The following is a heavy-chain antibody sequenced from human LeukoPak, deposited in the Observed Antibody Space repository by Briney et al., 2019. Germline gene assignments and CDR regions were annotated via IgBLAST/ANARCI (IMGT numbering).Heavy chain of an antibody. CDR1: GFTFSSYG. CDR3: AKRRKRVLCGYSYGYYDY. V-gene: IGHV3-23*01. CDR2: ISGSGGST. D-gene: IGHD5-18*01. Sequence: GGSLRLSCAASGFTFSSYGMSWVRQAPGKGLEWVSAISGSGGSTYYADSVKGRFTISRDNSKNTLYLQMNSLRAEDTAVYYCAKRRKRVLCGYSYGYYDYWGQGTLVTVSS. J-gene: IGHJ4*02.